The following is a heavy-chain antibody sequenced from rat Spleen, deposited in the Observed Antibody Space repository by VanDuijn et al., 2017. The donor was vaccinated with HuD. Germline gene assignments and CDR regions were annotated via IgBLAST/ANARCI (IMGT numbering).Heavy chain of an antibody. D-gene: IGHD5-1*01. CDR3: ARHPQLGAFWYFDF. V-gene: IGHV5-17*01. Sequence: EVQLVESGGGLVQPGGSLKFSCAASGFTFSEYAMAWVRQAPKKGLEWVATILYDDANTYYRDSVKGRFTISRDNAKSTLFLQMDSLRSEDTATYYCARHPQLGAFWYFDFWGPGTMVTVSS. J-gene: IGHJ1*01. CDR1: GFTFSEYA. CDR2: ILYDDANT.